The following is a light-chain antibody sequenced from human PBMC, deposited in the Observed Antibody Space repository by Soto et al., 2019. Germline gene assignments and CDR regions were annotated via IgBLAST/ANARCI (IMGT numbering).Light chain of an antibody. CDR3: MQARQSPT. CDR1: QSLVHTNAKTY. CDR2: EIS. Sequence: DIVMTQTPLSLHVTLGQPASISCRSSQSLVHTNAKTYLSWLHQRPGQPPRLLIYEISNRFFGVPDRFSGSGAGTEFTLKISRVEAEDVGVYYCMQARQSPTFGPGTKVDIE. V-gene: IGKV2-24*01. J-gene: IGKJ3*01.